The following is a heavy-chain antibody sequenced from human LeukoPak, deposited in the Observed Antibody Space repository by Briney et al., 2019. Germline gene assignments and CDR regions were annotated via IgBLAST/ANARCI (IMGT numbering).Heavy chain of an antibody. V-gene: IGHV3-48*02. D-gene: IGHD1-26*01. CDR1: GFTFSSYS. J-gene: IGHJ5*02. Sequence: PGGSLRLSCAASGFTFSSYSINWVRQAPGKGLEWVSYISGSSTTIYYADSVKGRFTISRDNAKNSLYLQMSSLRDEDTAVYCCARDLVGATASWGQGTLVTVSS. CDR3: ARDLVGATAS. CDR2: ISGSSTTI.